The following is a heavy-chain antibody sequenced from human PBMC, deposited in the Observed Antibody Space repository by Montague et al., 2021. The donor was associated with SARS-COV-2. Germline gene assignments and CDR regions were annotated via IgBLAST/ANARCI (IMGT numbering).Heavy chain of an antibody. CDR2: VFYSGDT. Sequence: SETLSLTCCISGGSLSNYYWTWIRQSPGGSLEWISYVFYSGDTSYNPSLRSRVAIALDTSNNHFSLKLTSVTGADTATYFCARGDYCVDNKCYSGVWQSWGRGTPVAVSS. CDR1: GGSLSNYY. J-gene: IGHJ4*03. V-gene: IGHV4-59*12. CDR3: ARGDYCVDNKCYSGVWQS. D-gene: IGHD2-15*01.